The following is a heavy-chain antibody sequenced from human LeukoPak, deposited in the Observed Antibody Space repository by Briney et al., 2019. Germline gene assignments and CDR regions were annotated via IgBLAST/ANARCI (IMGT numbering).Heavy chain of an antibody. J-gene: IGHJ4*02. Sequence: ASVNVSCKTSGYTFTGYYVHWVRQAPGQGLEWMGRINPNSGDTNYAQKFQGRVTMTRDTSISTAYMELSRLRSDDTAVYYCARDYCGGDCFPDYWGQGTLVTVSS. V-gene: IGHV1-2*06. CDR1: GYTFTGYY. CDR3: ARDYCGGDCFPDY. CDR2: INPNSGDT. D-gene: IGHD2-21*02.